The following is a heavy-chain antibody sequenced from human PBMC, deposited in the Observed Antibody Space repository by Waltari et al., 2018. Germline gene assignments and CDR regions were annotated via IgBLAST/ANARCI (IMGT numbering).Heavy chain of an antibody. J-gene: IGHJ2*01. CDR1: GYTLTDLS. D-gene: IGHD3-22*01. V-gene: IGHV1-24*01. CDR2: FDPEDGET. CDR3: ATVSRVDYYDSSGLWYFDL. Sequence: QVQLVQSGAEVKKPGASVKVSCKVSGYTLTDLSMHWVRQAPGKGLEWMGGFDPEDGETIYAQKFQGRVTMTEDTSTDTAYMELSSLRSEDTAVYYCATVSRVDYYDSSGLWYFDLWGRGTLVTVSS.